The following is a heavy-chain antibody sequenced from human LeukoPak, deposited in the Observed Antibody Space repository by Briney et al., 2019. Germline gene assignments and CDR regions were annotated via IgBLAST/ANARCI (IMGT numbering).Heavy chain of an antibody. Sequence: GGSLRLSCAASGFTFSSYAMSWVREAPGKGLEWVSAISGSGGSTYYADSVKGRFTISRDNSKNTLYLQMNSLRAEDTAVYYCAKEDNPRGLILEQRTPFDYWGQGTLVTVSS. J-gene: IGHJ4*02. CDR1: GFTFSSYA. CDR2: ISGSGGST. V-gene: IGHV3-23*01. CDR3: AKEDNPRGLILEQRTPFDY. D-gene: IGHD1/OR15-1a*01.